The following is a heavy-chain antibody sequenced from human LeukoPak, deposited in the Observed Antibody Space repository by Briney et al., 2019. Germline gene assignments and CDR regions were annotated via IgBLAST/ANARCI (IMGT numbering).Heavy chain of an antibody. Sequence: GGSLRLSCAASGFTFSSYGMHWVRQAPGKGLEWVSRIVGDGSATIYADSVKGRFTISRDNAKDTLYLQMNSLRAEDTAVYYCARDGSLPDYWGQGTLVTVSS. CDR2: IVGDGSAT. V-gene: IGHV3-74*01. CDR1: GFTFSSYG. CDR3: ARDGSLPDY. D-gene: IGHD2-15*01. J-gene: IGHJ4*02.